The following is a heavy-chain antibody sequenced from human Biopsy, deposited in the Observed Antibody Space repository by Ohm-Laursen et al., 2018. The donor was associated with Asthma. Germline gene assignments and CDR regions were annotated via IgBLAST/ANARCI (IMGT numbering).Heavy chain of an antibody. Sequence: SVKVSCKSLGGTFNTYVIGWVRQVPGQGLEWMGGINSVFGTTTYPQKFQDRVTITADDSTSTVYMELSSLRSEDTAVYYCARKAGSCISRTCYSLDFWGQGTLATVSS. D-gene: IGHD2-2*01. CDR1: GGTFNTYV. CDR2: INSVFGTT. CDR3: ARKAGSCISRTCYSLDF. J-gene: IGHJ4*02. V-gene: IGHV1-69*13.